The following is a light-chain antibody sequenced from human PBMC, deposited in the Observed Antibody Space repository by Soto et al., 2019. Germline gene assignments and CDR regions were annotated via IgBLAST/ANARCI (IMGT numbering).Light chain of an antibody. Sequence: EIVMTQSPATLSVSPLERTTLXCRASQSVSSSLAWYQQRPGQAPRLLIYGASTRATGIPARFSGSGSGTEFTLTISSLQSQDFAVYYCQQYHNWPPWTFGQGTKVDIK. CDR1: QSVSSS. J-gene: IGKJ1*01. CDR3: QQYHNWPPWT. V-gene: IGKV3-15*01. CDR2: GAS.